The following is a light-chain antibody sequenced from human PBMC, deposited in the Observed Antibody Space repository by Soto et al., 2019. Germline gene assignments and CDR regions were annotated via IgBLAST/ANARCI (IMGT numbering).Light chain of an antibody. CDR1: QSGSSK. CDR3: QEYNKWPPYT. CDR2: GAS. Sequence: EIGRTQSPATLSVSPGERATLSCRASQSGSSKLAGYQQKPCQAPRLLLYGASTRATGIPARFSGSGSGTEFTLTVSSLQSEDFAVSYCQEYNKWPPYTFGPGTKLELK. V-gene: IGKV3-15*01. J-gene: IGKJ2*01.